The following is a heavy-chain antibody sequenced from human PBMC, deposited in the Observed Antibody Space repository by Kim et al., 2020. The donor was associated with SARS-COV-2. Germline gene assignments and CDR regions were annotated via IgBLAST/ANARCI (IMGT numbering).Heavy chain of an antibody. CDR1: GGSISSSSYY. V-gene: IGHV4-39*01. J-gene: IGHJ5*02. CDR2: IYYSGST. Sequence: SETLSLTCTVSGGSISSSSYYWGWIRQPPGKGLEWIGSIYYSGSTYYNPSLKSRVTISVDTSKNQFSLKLSSVTAADTAVYYCARQTPHNWFDPWGQGT. CDR3: ARQTPHNWFDP.